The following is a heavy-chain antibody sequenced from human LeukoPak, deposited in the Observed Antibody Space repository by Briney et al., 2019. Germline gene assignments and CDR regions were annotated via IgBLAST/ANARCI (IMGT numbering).Heavy chain of an antibody. D-gene: IGHD6-13*01. CDR1: GGSISSYY. CDR3: ARLVAAAGTALFDY. J-gene: IGHJ4*02. CDR2: IYYSGST. V-gene: IGHV4-59*08. Sequence: SETLSLTCTVSGGSISSYYWSWIRQPPGKGLEWIGYIYYSGSTNYNPSLKSRVTISVDTSKNQFSLKLSSVPAADTAVYYCARLVAAAGTALFDYWGQGTLVTVSS.